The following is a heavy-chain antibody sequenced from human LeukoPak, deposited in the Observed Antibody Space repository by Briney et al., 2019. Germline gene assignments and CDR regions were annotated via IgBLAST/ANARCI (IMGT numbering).Heavy chain of an antibody. Sequence: SGGSLRLSCAASGFTFSSYSMNWVRQAPGKGLEWVSSISGSSSYIYYADSVKGRFTISRDNAKNSLYLQMNSLRAEDTAVYYCAKDLKVVPAAILDYWGQGTLVTVSS. V-gene: IGHV3-21*01. CDR2: ISGSSSYI. CDR3: AKDLKVVPAAILDY. D-gene: IGHD2-2*01. J-gene: IGHJ4*02. CDR1: GFTFSSYS.